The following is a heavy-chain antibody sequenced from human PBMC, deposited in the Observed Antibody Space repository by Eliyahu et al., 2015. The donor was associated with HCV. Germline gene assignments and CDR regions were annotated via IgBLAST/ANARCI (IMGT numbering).Heavy chain of an antibody. V-gene: IGHV3-49*04. CDR3: TRDPYGSGSYYDY. CDR1: GFTFGXYA. CDR2: IRSKAYGGTT. D-gene: IGHD3-10*01. J-gene: IGHJ4*02. Sequence: EVQLVESGGGLVQPGRSLRLSCTASGFTFGXYAMSWVRQAPGKGLEWVGFIRSKAYGGTTEYAASVKGRFTISRDDSKSIAYLQMNSLKTEDTAVYYCTRDPYGSGSYYDYWGQGTLVTVSS.